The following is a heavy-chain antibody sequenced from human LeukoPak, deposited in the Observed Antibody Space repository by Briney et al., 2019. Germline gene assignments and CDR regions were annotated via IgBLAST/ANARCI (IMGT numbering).Heavy chain of an antibody. D-gene: IGHD6-6*01. CDR2: IKQDGSEK. CDR1: GFTFSNYW. J-gene: IGHJ5*02. V-gene: IGHV3-7*01. Sequence: TGGSLRLSCAAPGFTFSNYWMSWVRQAPGKGLEWVANIKQDGSEKYYVDSVKGRFTISRDNAKNSLYLQMNSLRVEDTAVYYCAGASGRGSWGQGTLVTVSS. CDR3: AGASGRGS.